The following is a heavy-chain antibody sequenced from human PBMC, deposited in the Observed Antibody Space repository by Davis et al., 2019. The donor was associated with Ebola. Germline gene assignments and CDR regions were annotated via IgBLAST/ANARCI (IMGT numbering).Heavy chain of an antibody. CDR3: ARDRRYSYGTYYFYYGMDV. J-gene: IGHJ6*02. D-gene: IGHD5-18*01. Sequence: GESLKISCAASGFTFSNYGMAWVRQAPGKGLEWVSGISGRGLTTEYADNVQGRFTISRDNSKNTLYLQMNSLRTEDAAVYYCARDRRYSYGTYYFYYGMDVWGQGTTVTVSS. CDR1: GFTFSNYG. V-gene: IGHV3-23*01. CDR2: ISGRGLTT.